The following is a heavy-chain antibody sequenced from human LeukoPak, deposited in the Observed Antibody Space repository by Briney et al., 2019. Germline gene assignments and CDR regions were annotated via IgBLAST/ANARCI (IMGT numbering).Heavy chain of an antibody. CDR2: MYYSGST. J-gene: IGHJ1*01. CDR1: GVSIISSSYY. CDR3: ARLTNGLIEYFHP. Sequence: SETLSLTCTVSGVSIISSSYYWGWIRQPPGKGLEWIGSMYYSGSTYCNPSLKSRVTMSVDTSKNQFSLKLTSVTAADTAVYYCARLTNGLIEYFHPWGQGTLVTVSS. D-gene: IGHD2-8*01. V-gene: IGHV4-39*01.